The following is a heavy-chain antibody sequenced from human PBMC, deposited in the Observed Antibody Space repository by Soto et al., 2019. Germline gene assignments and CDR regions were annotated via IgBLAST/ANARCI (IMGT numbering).Heavy chain of an antibody. CDR2: IWYDGSNK. Sequence: QVQLVESGGGVVQPGRSLRLSCAASGFTFSSYGMHWVRQAPGKGLEWVAVIWYDGSNKYYADSVKGRFTISRDNSKNTLYLQMNSLRADDTAVYYCARDVRYGSGSKLPDYWGQGTLVTVSS. CDR1: GFTFSSYG. V-gene: IGHV3-33*01. J-gene: IGHJ4*02. CDR3: ARDVRYGSGSKLPDY. D-gene: IGHD3-10*01.